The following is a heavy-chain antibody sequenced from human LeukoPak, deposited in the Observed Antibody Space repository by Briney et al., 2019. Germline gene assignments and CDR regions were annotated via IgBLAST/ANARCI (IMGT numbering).Heavy chain of an antibody. V-gene: IGHV3-72*01. J-gene: IGHJ3*02. D-gene: IGHD4-23*01. CDR1: GFTFDDYG. CDR3: ATRSGHGYRGNCGAFDI. CDR2: TNNKADGYTT. Sequence: GGSLRLSCAASGFTFDDYGMSWVRQAPGKGLEWVGRTNNKADGYTTEYAASVRGRFTISRDDSDNSLYLQMNSLKSEDTAVYYCATRSGHGYRGNCGAFDIWGQGTVVAVS.